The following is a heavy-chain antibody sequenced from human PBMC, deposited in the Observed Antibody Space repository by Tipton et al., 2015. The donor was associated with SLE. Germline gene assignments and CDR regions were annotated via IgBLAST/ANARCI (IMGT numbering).Heavy chain of an antibody. V-gene: IGHV3-7*01. J-gene: IGHJ6*03. Sequence: SLRLSCAASGFSFSSYAMTWVRQVPGKGLEWVANIKQDGSEKYYVDSVKGRFTISRDNSKNTLYLQMNSLRAEDTAVYYCARGSSWTGYYYYYMDVWGKGTTVTVSS. D-gene: IGHD6-13*01. CDR2: IKQDGSEK. CDR3: ARGSSWTGYYYYYMDV. CDR1: GFSFSSYA.